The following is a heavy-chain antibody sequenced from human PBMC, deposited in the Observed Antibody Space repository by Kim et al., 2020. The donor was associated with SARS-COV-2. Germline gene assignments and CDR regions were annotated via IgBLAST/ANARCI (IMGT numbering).Heavy chain of an antibody. Sequence: ASVKVSCKVSGSTLTELCMHWVRQAPGKGLEWMGGFDPEDGETIYAQKFQGRVTMTEDTSTDTAYMELRSLRSEDTAVYYCVRVSGDIIPEPSAMGGPPRITVYYNGMDVWGQGTTVTVSS. CDR1: GSTLTELC. D-gene: IGHD2-2*01. CDR2: FDPEDGET. V-gene: IGHV1-24*01. CDR3: VRVSGDIIPEPSAMGGPPRITVYYNGMDV. J-gene: IGHJ6*02.